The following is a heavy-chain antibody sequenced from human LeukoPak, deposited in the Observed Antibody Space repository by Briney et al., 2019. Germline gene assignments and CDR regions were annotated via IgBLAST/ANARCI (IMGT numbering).Heavy chain of an antibody. CDR3: AITIKDIVAVPAFS. CDR1: GYTFTSYA. CDR2: INTNTGNP. V-gene: IGHV7-4-1*02. Sequence: ASVKVSCKASGYTFTSYAMNWVRQAPGQGLEWMGWINTNTGNPTYAQGFTGRFVFSLDTSVSTAYLQISSLKAEDTAVYYCAITIKDIVAVPAFSWGQGTLVTVSS. J-gene: IGHJ5*02. D-gene: IGHD2-2*01.